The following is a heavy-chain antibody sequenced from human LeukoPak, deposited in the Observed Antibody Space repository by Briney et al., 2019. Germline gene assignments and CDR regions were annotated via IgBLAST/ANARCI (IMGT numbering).Heavy chain of an antibody. D-gene: IGHD3-9*01. J-gene: IGHJ6*02. CDR2: INHSGST. V-gene: IGHV4-34*01. Sequence: SETLSLTCAVYAVPFTGYYWSWLRHPPGKGLEWIVEINHSGSTNYNPSLKSRVTISVDTSKNQFSLRLSSVTAADTAVYYCARITIFPPGYYYYGMDVWGQGTTVTVSS. CDR1: AVPFTGYY. CDR3: ARITIFPPGYYYYGMDV.